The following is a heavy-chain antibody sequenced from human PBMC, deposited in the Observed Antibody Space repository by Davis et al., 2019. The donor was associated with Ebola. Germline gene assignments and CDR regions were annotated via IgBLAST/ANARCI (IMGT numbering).Heavy chain of an antibody. V-gene: IGHV5-51*01. D-gene: IGHD2-15*01. J-gene: IGHJ6*02. CDR1: GYRFSSYW. Sequence: GESLKISCKGSGYRFSSYWIGWVRQMPGKGLEWMGIIYPEDSDTRYSPSFQGQVTISADKSISTAYLQWSSLKASDTAMYYCARLPAGPYYYYGMDVWGQGTTVTVSS. CDR2: IYPEDSDT. CDR3: ARLPAGPYYYYGMDV.